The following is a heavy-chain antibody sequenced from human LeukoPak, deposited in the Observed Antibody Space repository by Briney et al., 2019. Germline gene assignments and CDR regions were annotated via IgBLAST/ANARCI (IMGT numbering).Heavy chain of an antibody. V-gene: IGHV4-39*01. J-gene: IGHJ4*02. CDR3: ARRKVVVDY. CDR2: IYYSGST. Sequence: WVRQPPGKGLEWIGSIYYSGSTYYNPSLKSRVTISVDTSKNQFSLKLSSVTAADTAVYYCARRKVVVDYWGQGTLVTVSS. D-gene: IGHD3-22*01.